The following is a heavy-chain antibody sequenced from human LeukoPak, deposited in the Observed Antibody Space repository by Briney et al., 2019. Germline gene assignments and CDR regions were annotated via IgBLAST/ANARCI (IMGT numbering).Heavy chain of an antibody. Sequence: PGGSLRLSCAPSGFTFSNYGMHWVRQTPGKGLEWVAFIRHDGNSKLYADSLKGRFTISRDNSRNAMYLQMDSLRDEDTAVYYCARKSGSSGYPFDYWGQGILVSVSS. CDR3: ARKSGSSGYPFDY. CDR1: GFTFSNYG. D-gene: IGHD3-22*01. V-gene: IGHV3-30*02. J-gene: IGHJ4*02. CDR2: IRHDGNSK.